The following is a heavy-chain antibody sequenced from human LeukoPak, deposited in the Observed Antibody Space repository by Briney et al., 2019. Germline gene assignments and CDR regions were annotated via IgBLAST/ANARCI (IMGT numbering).Heavy chain of an antibody. J-gene: IGHJ4*02. V-gene: IGHV3-11*01. CDR1: GFTFSDYY. Sequence: TGGSLRLSCAASGFTFSDYYMSWIRQAPGKGLEWLSYISGTGASTYYADSVRGRFTISRDNSQSSLCLQMNSLTTEDTAVYYCAKRRDYFDHWGQGALVTVSS. CDR2: ISGTGAST. CDR3: AKRRDYFDH.